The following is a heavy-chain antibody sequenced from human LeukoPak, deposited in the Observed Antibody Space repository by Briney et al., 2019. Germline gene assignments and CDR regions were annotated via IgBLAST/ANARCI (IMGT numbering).Heavy chain of an antibody. CDR3: AKSEGILDYYDSSGYYYDY. CDR1: GFTFSSYA. J-gene: IGHJ4*02. D-gene: IGHD3-22*01. CDR2: ISGSGGST. Sequence: GGSLRLSCAASGFTFSSYAMSWVRQAPGKGLEWVSAISGSGGSTYYADSVKGRFTISRDNSKNTLYLQMNSLRAEDTAVYYCAKSEGILDYYDSSGYYYDYWGQGTLVTVSS. V-gene: IGHV3-23*01.